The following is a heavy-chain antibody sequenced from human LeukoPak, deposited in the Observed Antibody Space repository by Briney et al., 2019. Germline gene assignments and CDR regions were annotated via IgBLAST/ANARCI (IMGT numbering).Heavy chain of an antibody. V-gene: IGHV3-74*01. CDR1: GFIFSSYW. Sequence: GSSRLSCAASGFIFSSYWMHWVRQAPGKGLVWVSRINSDGSSISYADSVKGRFTISRDNAKNTRYLQMNSLRVEDTAVYYCVRDGYCSRGTWYGKDYWGQGTL. D-gene: IGHD2-2*03. CDR3: VRDGYCSRGTWYGKDY. J-gene: IGHJ4*02. CDR2: INSDGSSI.